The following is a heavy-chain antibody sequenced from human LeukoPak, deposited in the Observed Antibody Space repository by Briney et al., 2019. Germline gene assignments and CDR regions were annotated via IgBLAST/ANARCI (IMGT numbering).Heavy chain of an antibody. CDR3: AELGITMIGGV. CDR1: GFTFGDLGMHFSNFG. Sequence: GGSLSLSCAASGFTFGDLGMHFSNFGLHWVRQVPGKGPEWVAFISYDGSKKYYVDSVKGRFTISRDNAKNSLYLQMNSLRAEDTAVYYCAELGITMIGGVWGKGTTVTISS. J-gene: IGHJ6*04. CDR2: ISYDGSKK. V-gene: IGHV3-30*18. D-gene: IGHD3-10*02.